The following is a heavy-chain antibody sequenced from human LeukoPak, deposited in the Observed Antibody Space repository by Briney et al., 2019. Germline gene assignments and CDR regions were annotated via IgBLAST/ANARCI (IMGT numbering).Heavy chain of an antibody. J-gene: IGHJ4*02. Sequence: GGSLRLSCAASGFTFSNFRMTWVRQSPGKGLEWVSSISSSSSYIYYADSVKGRFTISRDNAKNSLYLQMNSLRAEDTAVYYCARGSRDGYHFDYWGQGTLVTVSS. V-gene: IGHV3-21*01. CDR1: GFTFSNFR. CDR2: ISSSSSYI. D-gene: IGHD5-24*01. CDR3: ARGSRDGYHFDY.